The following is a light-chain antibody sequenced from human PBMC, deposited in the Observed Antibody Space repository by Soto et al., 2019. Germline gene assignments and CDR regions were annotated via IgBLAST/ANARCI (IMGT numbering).Light chain of an antibody. Sequence: QSVLTQPPSASGTPGQRVTISCSGSSSNIGSTTVNWYQQLPGTAPKLLIYSNNQRPSGVPDRFSGSKSGTSASLAISGLQSEDEADYYCAAWDDSLTVVFGGGTQLTVL. J-gene: IGLJ2*01. CDR3: AAWDDSLTVV. CDR2: SNN. V-gene: IGLV1-44*01. CDR1: SSNIGSTT.